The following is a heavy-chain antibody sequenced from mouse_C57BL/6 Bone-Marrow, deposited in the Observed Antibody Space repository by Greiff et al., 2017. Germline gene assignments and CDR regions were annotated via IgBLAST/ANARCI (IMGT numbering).Heavy chain of an antibody. CDR2: ISDGGSYT. CDR1: GFTFSSYA. Sequence: EVQLQESGGGLVKPGGSLKLSCAASGFTFSSYAMSWVRQTPEKRLEWVATISDGGSYTYYPENVKGRFTISGDNAKNTLYLQMSQLTSEDTAMYYCARHHCYRSDYCLDYWGQGTSVTVSS. D-gene: IGHD1-2*01. CDR3: ARHHCYRSDYCLDY. V-gene: IGHV5-4*01. J-gene: IGHJ4*01.